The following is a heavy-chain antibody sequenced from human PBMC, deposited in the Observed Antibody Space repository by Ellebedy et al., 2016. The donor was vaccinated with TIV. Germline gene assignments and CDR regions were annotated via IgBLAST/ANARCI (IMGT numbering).Heavy chain of an antibody. CDR3: ARGRGYSHDVCDI. CDR1: GYTFIDYG. Sequence: AASVKVSCKSSGYTFIDYGISWVRQAPGQGLDWMGWVSAYSGNANYAENLQGRVTMTTDTSTDTAYMELRSLRSDDTAVYYCARGRGYSHDVCDIWGQGTMVSVSS. CDR2: VSAYSGNA. J-gene: IGHJ3*02. V-gene: IGHV1-18*01. D-gene: IGHD5-18*01.